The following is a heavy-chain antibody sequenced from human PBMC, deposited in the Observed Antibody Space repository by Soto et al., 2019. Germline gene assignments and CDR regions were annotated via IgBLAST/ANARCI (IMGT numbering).Heavy chain of an antibody. CDR2: INHSGST. CDR1: GGSFSGYY. Sequence: XGTLSFTCAVYGGSFSGYYWSWIRQPPGKGLEWIGEINHSGSTNYNPSLKSRVTISVDTSKNQFSLKLSSVTAADTAVYYCASGDSNYYYYGMDVWGQGTTVTVSS. D-gene: IGHD4-4*01. V-gene: IGHV4-34*01. CDR3: ASGDSNYYYYGMDV. J-gene: IGHJ6*02.